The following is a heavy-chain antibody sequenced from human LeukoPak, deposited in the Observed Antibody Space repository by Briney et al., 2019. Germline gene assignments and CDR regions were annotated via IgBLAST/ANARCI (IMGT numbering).Heavy chain of an antibody. CDR2: IDGSGGST. CDR1: GFTFSSYD. CDR3: ASHTRSGWSYFDY. V-gene: IGHV3-23*01. J-gene: IGHJ4*02. D-gene: IGHD6-19*01. Sequence: GGTLRLSCTASGFTFSSYDMSWVRQAPGKGLEWVSSIDGSGGSTYYADPEKGRFTISRDNSKNTLYLQMNSLRAEDTAVYYCASHTRSGWSYFDYWGQGTLVTVSS.